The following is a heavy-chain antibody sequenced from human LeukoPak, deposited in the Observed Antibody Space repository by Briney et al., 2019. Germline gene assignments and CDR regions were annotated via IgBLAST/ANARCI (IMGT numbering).Heavy chain of an antibody. V-gene: IGHV3-23*01. CDR2: ISGSGGST. Sequence: GGSLRLSCAASGFTFSNAWMSWVRQAPGKGLEWVSAISGSGGSTYYADSVKGRFTISRDNSKNTLYLQMNSLRAEDTAVYYCAKAGGYCSSTSCPLDYWGQGTLVTVSS. CDR1: GFTFSNAW. J-gene: IGHJ4*02. CDR3: AKAGGYCSSTSCPLDY. D-gene: IGHD2-2*01.